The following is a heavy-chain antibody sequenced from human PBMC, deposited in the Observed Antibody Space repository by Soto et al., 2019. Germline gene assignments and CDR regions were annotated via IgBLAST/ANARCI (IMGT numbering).Heavy chain of an antibody. D-gene: IGHD6-19*01. CDR3: ARDNGWHPGEGWFDP. CDR2: INVGNGNT. J-gene: IGHJ5*02. CDR1: RYTFTNYA. V-gene: IGHV1-3*05. Sequence: QVQLVQSGAEEKKPGASVQVSCKASRYTFTNYAVHWVRQAPGQRLEWMGWINVGNGNTKYSQNFQGRVTITRDTSASTAYMELSSLRSEDTAVYYCARDNGWHPGEGWFDPWGQGTLVTVSS.